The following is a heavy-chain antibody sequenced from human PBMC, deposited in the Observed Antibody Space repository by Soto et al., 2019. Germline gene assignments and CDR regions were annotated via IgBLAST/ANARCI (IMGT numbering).Heavy chain of an antibody. J-gene: IGHJ4*02. Sequence: EVQLVESGGGLVKPGGSLRLSCAASGFTFSSYSMNWVRQAPGKGLEWVSSISSSSSYIYYADSVKGRFTISRDNAKNSLYMQMNSLRAEDTAVYYCARDGYSYGYASDYWGQGTLVTVSS. CDR2: ISSSSSYI. V-gene: IGHV3-21*01. CDR3: ARDGYSYGYASDY. D-gene: IGHD5-18*01. CDR1: GFTFSSYS.